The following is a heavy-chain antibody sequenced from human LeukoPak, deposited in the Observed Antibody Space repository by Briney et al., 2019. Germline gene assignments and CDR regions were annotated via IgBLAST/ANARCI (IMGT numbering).Heavy chain of an antibody. V-gene: IGHV1-24*01. J-gene: IGHJ4*02. CDR2: FDPEDGET. CDR1: GYTLTELS. Sequence: ASVKVSYKVSGYTLTELSMHWVRQAPGKGLEWMGGFDPEDGETIYAQKFQGRVTMTEDTSTDTAYMELSSLRSEDTAVYYCATDLGYYDSRRDYWGQGTLVTVSS. D-gene: IGHD3-22*01. CDR3: ATDLGYYDSRRDY.